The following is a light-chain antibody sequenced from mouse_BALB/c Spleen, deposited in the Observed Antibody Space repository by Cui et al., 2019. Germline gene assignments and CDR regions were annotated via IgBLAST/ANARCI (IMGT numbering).Light chain of an antibody. CDR2: DAS. CDR3: QQRRKVPWT. Sequence: DIVLIPPPASLAVSLGRSATISCRASESNEYYGTSLMQWYQQKPGRPPKLLIYDASNVESGVPARFSGSGSGADFCLNSHPVEEDDIAIYFCQQRRKVPWTFGGGTKLEIK. V-gene: IGKV3-1*01. CDR1: ESNEYYGTSL. J-gene: IGKJ1*01.